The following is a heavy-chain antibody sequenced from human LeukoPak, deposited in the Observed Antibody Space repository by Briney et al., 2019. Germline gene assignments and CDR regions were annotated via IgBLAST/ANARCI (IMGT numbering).Heavy chain of an antibody. J-gene: IGHJ3*01. D-gene: IGHD2-15*01. V-gene: IGHV4-30-2*01. CDR1: GASISSGDYY. CDR2: IYDSGRT. Sequence: RPSETLSLTCTVSGASISSGDYYWTWIRQPPGKGLEWIGYIYDSGRTDFNPSLKSRVTIPVDRSKNQFSLKLSSVTAADTAVYYCANADRFCSGSCHVPDAFDFWGQGTMVTVSS. CDR3: ANADRFCSGSCHVPDAFDF.